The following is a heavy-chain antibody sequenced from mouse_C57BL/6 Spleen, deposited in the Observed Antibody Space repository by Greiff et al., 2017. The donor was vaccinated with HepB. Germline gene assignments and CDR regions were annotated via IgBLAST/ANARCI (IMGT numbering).Heavy chain of an antibody. J-gene: IGHJ2*01. V-gene: IGHV5-9*01. D-gene: IGHD1-1*01. CDR3: ARLYYYYFDY. Sequence: EVHLVESGGGLVKPGGSLKLSCAASGFTFSSYTMSWVRQTPEKRLEWVATISGGGGNTYYPDSVKGRFTISRDNAKNTLYLQMSSLRSEDTALYYCARLYYYYFDYWGQGTTLTVSS. CDR2: ISGGGGNT. CDR1: GFTFSSYT.